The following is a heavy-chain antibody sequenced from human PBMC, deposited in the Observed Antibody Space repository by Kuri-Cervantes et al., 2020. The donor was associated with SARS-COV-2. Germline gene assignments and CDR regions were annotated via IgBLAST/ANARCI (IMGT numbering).Heavy chain of an antibody. D-gene: IGHD4-11*01. V-gene: IGHV1-69*04. CDR2: ILPILGTA. CDR1: GGTFSSYA. CDR3: ARWGGVDDYRNYEQY. J-gene: IGHJ1*01. Sequence: SVKVSCKASGGTFSSYAISWVRQAPGQGLEWMGRILPILGTANYAQKFQGRVTNTADKSTSTAYMELSSLRSEDTAVYYCARWGGVDDYRNYEQYWGQGTLVTVSS.